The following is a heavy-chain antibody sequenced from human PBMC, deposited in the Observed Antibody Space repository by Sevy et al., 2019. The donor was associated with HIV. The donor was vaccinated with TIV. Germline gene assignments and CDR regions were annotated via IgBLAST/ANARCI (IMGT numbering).Heavy chain of an antibody. D-gene: IGHD3-10*01. CDR3: ARSVYGSGTYLNDY. CDR2: INPNGGGT. J-gene: IGHJ4*02. CDR1: GYYFTGYY. Sequence: ASVKVSCKASGYYFTGYYVHWVRQAPGQGLEWMGWINPNGGGTNIGQKFHGRVTMSMYTSITTAYMELTRLRSNDTGVYFCARSVYGSGTYLNDYWGQGTLVTVSS. V-gene: IGHV1-2*02.